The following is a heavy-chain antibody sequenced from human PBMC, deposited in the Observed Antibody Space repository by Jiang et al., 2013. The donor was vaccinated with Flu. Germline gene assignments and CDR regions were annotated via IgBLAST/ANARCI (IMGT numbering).Heavy chain of an antibody. J-gene: IGHJ4*02. CDR3: ARDKECGGGSCHTRPADY. CDR1: GFTFSSYT. V-gene: IGHV3-21*06. D-gene: IGHD2-15*01. Sequence: AASGFTFSSYTMNWVRQAPGKGLEWVSSISSSSSNKYYASSLKXRFTISRDNAKNSLYLEMDSLRAEDTAVYYCARDKECGGGSCHTRPADYWGQGTLVTVSS. CDR2: ISSSSSNK.